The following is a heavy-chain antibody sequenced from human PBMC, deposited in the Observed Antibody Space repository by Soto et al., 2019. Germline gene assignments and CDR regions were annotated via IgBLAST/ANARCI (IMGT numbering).Heavy chain of an antibody. D-gene: IGHD3-10*01. V-gene: IGHV1-69*19. Sequence: QVQLVQSGAEMKKPGSSVKVSCQSSGGTFNTYAMNWVRQAPGQGPEWMGDISPMFGAANYAPKFQVRVTITADESTGTSYMQLSSLTSEDTALYFCAREVQVHTPAFVYWGQGTLVNVSS. CDR3: AREVQVHTPAFVY. CDR2: ISPMFGAA. J-gene: IGHJ4*02. CDR1: GGTFNTYA.